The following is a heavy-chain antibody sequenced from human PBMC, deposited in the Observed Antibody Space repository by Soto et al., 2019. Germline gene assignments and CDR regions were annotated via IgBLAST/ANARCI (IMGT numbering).Heavy chain of an antibody. J-gene: IGHJ4*02. Sequence: QVQLVQSGAEVKKPGASVKVSCKASGYTFTSYAMHWVRQAPGQRLEWMGWINAGNGNTKYSQKFPGRVTITRDTSASTAYMELSSLRSEDTAVYYCARDDIAVAGTIGSYPTPDYFDYWGQGSLVTVSS. CDR1: GYTFTSYA. V-gene: IGHV1-3*01. D-gene: IGHD6-19*01. CDR2: INAGNGNT. CDR3: ARDDIAVAGTIGSYPTPDYFDY.